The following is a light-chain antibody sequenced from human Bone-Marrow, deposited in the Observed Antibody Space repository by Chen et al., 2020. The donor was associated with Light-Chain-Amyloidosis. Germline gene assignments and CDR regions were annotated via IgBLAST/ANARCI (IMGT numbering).Light chain of an antibody. CDR2: DDS. CDR1: NIGSTS. Sequence: SYVLTQPSSVSVAPGQTATIACGGTNIGSTSVHWYQQTPGQAHLLVVYDDSDRPSGIPERLSASNSGNTATLTISRVEAGDEADYYCQVWDRSSDRPVFGGGTKLTVL. V-gene: IGLV3-21*02. J-gene: IGLJ3*02. CDR3: QVWDRSSDRPV.